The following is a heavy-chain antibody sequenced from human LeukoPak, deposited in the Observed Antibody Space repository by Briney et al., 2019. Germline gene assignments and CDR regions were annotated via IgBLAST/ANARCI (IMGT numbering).Heavy chain of an antibody. V-gene: IGHV3-53*01. CDR2: IYDSGTT. CDR1: GFAVSSNY. J-gene: IGHJ4*02. D-gene: IGHD6-19*01. Sequence: GGSLRLSCAASGFAVSSNYMSWVRQAPGKGLEWVSVIYDSGTTYYADSVKGRFLIFRDTSKNTVDLQMNSLRVENTAVYYCAGRRSSGWYAYWGQGTLVTVSS. CDR3: AGRRSSGWYAY.